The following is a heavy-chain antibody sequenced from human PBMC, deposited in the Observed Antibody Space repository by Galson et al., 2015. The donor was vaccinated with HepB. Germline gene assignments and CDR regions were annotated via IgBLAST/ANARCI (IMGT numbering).Heavy chain of an antibody. CDR1: GFTFSTYS. D-gene: IGHD5-18*01. CDR3: AREYSYAIDY. V-gene: IGHV3-48*02. J-gene: IGHJ4*02. Sequence: SLRLSCAASGFTFSTYSMNWVRQAPGKGLEWVSYISSGSSGIYYADSVKGRFAVSRDNAKNSLHLQMNSLKNEDTAVYYCAREYSYAIDYWGQGTLVTVSS. CDR2: ISSGSSGI.